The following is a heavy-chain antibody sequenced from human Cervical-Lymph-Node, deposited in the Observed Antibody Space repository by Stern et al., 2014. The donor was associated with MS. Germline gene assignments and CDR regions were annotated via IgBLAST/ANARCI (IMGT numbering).Heavy chain of an antibody. Sequence: EVQLEESGGGVVQPGGSLKLSCAASAFSFSDSIMHWVRQAPGKGPEWVARIRSKASNYATKYAASVQDRFTISRDDSKNTTYLQIHSLKSEDTAVYYCTGSRGHDSYHYFGMDVWGHGTTVIVSS. D-gene: IGHD3-10*01. CDR2: IRSKASNYAT. V-gene: IGHV3-73*01. J-gene: IGHJ6*02. CDR1: AFSFSDSI. CDR3: TGSRGHDSYHYFGMDV.